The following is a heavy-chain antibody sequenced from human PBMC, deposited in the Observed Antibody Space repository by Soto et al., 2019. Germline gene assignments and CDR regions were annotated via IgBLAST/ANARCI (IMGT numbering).Heavy chain of an antibody. J-gene: IGHJ4*02. Sequence: ASVKVSCKASGYTFTIYGISWVRQAPGQGLEWMGWISAYNGNTKYSQKFQGRVTITRDTSASTAYMELSSLRSEDTAVYYCARGAYRWSPSGHFDSWGRGTLVTGLL. D-gene: IGHD1-26*01. V-gene: IGHV1-18*01. CDR1: GYTFTIYG. CDR3: ARGAYRWSPSGHFDS. CDR2: ISAYNGNT.